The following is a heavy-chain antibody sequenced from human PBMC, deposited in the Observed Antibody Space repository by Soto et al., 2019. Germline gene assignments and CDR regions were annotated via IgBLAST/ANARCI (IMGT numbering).Heavy chain of an antibody. J-gene: IGHJ6*04. Sequence: GESLKISCKGSGYSFTSYWIGWVRQMPGKGLEWMGIIYPGDSDTRYSPSFQGQVTISADKSISTAYLQWSSLKASDTAMYYCARPREAGKNYYGVDVWGKGTTVTVSS. CDR1: GYSFTSYW. V-gene: IGHV5-51*01. D-gene: IGHD6-19*01. CDR3: ARPREAGKNYYGVDV. CDR2: IYPGDSDT.